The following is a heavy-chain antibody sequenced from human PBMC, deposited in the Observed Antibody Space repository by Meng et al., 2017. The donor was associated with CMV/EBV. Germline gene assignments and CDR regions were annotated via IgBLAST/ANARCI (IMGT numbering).Heavy chain of an antibody. V-gene: IGHV3-74*01. CDR2: ISSDGSST. CDR3: ARGRCISTNCYKDFYYGMDV. J-gene: IGHJ6*02. D-gene: IGHD2-2*02. CDR1: SYW. Sequence: SYWMHWVRQAPGKGLVWVSRISSDGSSTSYADSVKGRFTISRDNAKNTLYLQMNSLRAEDTAVYYCARGRCISTNCYKDFYYGMDVWGQGTTVTVSS.